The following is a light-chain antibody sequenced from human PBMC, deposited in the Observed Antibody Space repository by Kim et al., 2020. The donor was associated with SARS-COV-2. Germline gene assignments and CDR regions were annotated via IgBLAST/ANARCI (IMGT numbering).Light chain of an antibody. V-gene: IGKV3-15*01. CDR1: QSVTTY. CDR2: GAS. CDR3: HQYYDWPPGDT. J-gene: IGKJ2*01. Sequence: EIVMTQSPATLPMSPGETATLSCRASQSVTTYLAWYQLKPGRAPTLLIHGASTRAAGIPPRFSGSGSGTDFTLTITSLQSEDFALYYCHQYYDWPPGDTFGRGTKLEI.